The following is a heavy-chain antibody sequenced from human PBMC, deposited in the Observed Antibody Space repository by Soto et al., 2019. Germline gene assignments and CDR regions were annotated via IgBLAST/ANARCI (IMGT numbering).Heavy chain of an antibody. CDR1: GDSIYSSNS. CDR2: VFHTGTT. V-gene: IGHV4-4*02. D-gene: IGHD6-25*01. CDR3: ARGPTVAAPKWLDRWLGP. Sequence: QVQLQESGPGLVKLSGTLSLTCVVSGDSIYSSNSWNWVRQPPGKGLEWIGEVFHTGTTNYNPSLKSRVTISIDTTTNQFSLTLTSVTAADTAMYFCARGPTVAAPKWLDRWLGPWGQGALVIVSS. J-gene: IGHJ5*02.